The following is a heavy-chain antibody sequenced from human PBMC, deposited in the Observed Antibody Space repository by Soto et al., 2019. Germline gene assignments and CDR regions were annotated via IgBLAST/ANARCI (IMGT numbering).Heavy chain of an antibody. D-gene: IGHD3-3*01. V-gene: IGHV4-39*01. CDR2: IYYSGST. J-gene: IGHJ4*02. CDR1: GGSISSSSYY. CDR3: ARQDYDFWSGLFDY. Sequence: SETLSRTCTVPGGSISSSSYYWGWILQPPGRGLEWIGSIYYSGSTYYNPSLKSRVAVSVDTSKNQFSLKLSSVTAADTAVYYCARQDYDFWSGLFDYWGQGTLVTVSS.